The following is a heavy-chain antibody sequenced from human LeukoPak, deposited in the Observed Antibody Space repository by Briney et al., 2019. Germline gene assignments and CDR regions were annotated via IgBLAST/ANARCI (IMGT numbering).Heavy chain of an antibody. CDR1: GYTFTSYD. V-gene: IGHV1-8*01. CDR2: MNPNRGNT. CDR3: ARGRIRHTRIAARPIPNYYMDV. Sequence: GASVKVSCKASGYTFTSYDINWVRQATGQGLEWMGWMNPNRGNTGYAQKFQGRVTMTRNTSISTAYMELSSLRSEDTAVYYCARGRIRHTRIAARPIPNYYMDVWGKGTTVTVSS. J-gene: IGHJ6*03. D-gene: IGHD6-6*01.